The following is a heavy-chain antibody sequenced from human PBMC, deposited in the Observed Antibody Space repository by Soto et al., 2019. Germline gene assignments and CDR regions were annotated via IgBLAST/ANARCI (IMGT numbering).Heavy chain of an antibody. V-gene: IGHV3-33*01. Sequence: PGGSLRLSCAASGFTFSSYGMHWVRQAPGKGLEWVAVIWYDGSNKYYADSVKGRFTISRDNSKNTLYLQMNGLRAEDTAVYYCARSDDWLLYYFDYWGQGTLVTVSS. D-gene: IGHD3-9*01. CDR2: IWYDGSNK. CDR3: ARSDDWLLYYFDY. CDR1: GFTFSSYG. J-gene: IGHJ4*02.